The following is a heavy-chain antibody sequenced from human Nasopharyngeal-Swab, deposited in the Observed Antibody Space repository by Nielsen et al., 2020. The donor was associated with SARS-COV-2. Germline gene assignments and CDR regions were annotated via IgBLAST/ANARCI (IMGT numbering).Heavy chain of an antibody. D-gene: IGHD3-3*01. Sequence: GESLKICCAVSGFIFSNYNMNWVRQAPGKGLEWVSSISSSSTYIYYAGSVKGRFTISRDNTKNSLSLQMNSLRAEDTAVYYCARDGLDYDFWSAYFMDVWGQGTTVTVSS. V-gene: IGHV3-21*01. J-gene: IGHJ6*02. CDR2: ISSSSTYI. CDR3: ARDGLDYDFWSAYFMDV. CDR1: GFIFSNYN.